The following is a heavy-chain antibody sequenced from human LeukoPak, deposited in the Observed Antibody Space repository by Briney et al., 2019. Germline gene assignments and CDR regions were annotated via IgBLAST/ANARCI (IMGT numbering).Heavy chain of an antibody. CDR1: GGTFSSYA. CDR2: IIPIFGTA. CDR3: ARVSQYYYDSSGLYYYYGMDV. Sequence: SVKVSCKASGGTFSSYAISWVRQAPGQGLEWMGGIIPIFGTANYAQKFQGRVTITADESTSTAYMELSSLRSEDTAVYYCARVSQYYYDSSGLYYYYGMDVWGQGTTVTVSS. J-gene: IGHJ6*02. D-gene: IGHD3-22*01. V-gene: IGHV1-69*01.